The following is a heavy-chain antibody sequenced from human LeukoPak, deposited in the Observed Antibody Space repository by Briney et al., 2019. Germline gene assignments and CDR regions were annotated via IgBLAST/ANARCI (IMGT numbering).Heavy chain of an antibody. J-gene: IGHJ4*02. CDR3: ARGSPIAAAGTAGDY. V-gene: IGHV1-46*01. Sequence: GASVKVSCKASGFTFSNYFMHWVRQAPGQGLGWMGIIDLSGGSTSYVQRFQGRVTMTTDTSTSTAYMELRSLRSDDTAVYYCARGSPIAAAGTAGDYWGQGTLVTVSS. CDR1: GFTFSNYF. CDR2: IDLSGGST. D-gene: IGHD6-13*01.